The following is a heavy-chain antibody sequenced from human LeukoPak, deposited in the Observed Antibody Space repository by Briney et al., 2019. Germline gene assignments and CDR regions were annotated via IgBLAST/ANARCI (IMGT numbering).Heavy chain of an antibody. D-gene: IGHD6-6*01. CDR3: ARVVPPLDY. CDR2: ISSSSSTI. J-gene: IGHJ4*02. CDR1: GFTFSSYS. V-gene: IGHV3-48*01. Sequence: PGGSLRLSCAASGFTFSSYSMNWVRQAPGKGLEWVSYISSSSSTIYYADSVKGRFTISRDNAKNSLYLQMNSLRAEDTAVYYCARVVPPLDYWGQGTLVTVSS.